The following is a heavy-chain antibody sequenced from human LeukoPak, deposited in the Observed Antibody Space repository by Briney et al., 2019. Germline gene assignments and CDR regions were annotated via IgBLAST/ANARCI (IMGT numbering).Heavy chain of an antibody. CDR3: ARGQRTYYDFWSGYWHDY. Sequence: SETLSLTCAVYGGSFSGYYWSWIRQPPGKGLEWIGEINHSGSTNYNPSLKSRVTISVDTSKNQFSLKLSSVTAADTAVYYCARGQRTYYDFWSGYWHDYWGQGTLVTASS. V-gene: IGHV4-34*01. CDR2: INHSGST. J-gene: IGHJ4*02. CDR1: GGSFSGYY. D-gene: IGHD3-3*01.